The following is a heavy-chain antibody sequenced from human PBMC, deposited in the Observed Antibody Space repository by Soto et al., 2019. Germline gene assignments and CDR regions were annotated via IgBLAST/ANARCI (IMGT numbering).Heavy chain of an antibody. J-gene: IGHJ4*02. V-gene: IGHV4-59*01. D-gene: IGHD3-10*01. CDR2: IYYSGST. Sequence: SETLSLTCTVSGGSISSYYWSWIRQPPGKGLEWIGYIYYSGSTNYNPSLKSRVTISVDTSKNQFSLKLSSVTAADTAVYYCARSSMVRGVTPGYWGQGTLVTVSS. CDR3: ARSSMVRGVTPGY. CDR1: GGSISSYY.